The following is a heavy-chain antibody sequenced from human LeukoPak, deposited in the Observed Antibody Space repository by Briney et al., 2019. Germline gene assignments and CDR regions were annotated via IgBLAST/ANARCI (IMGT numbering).Heavy chain of an antibody. D-gene: IGHD6-19*01. CDR2: ISAYNGNT. Sequence: ASVKVSCKASGYTFTSYGISWVRQAPGQGLEWMGWISAYNGNTNYAQKLQGRVTMTTDTSTSTAYMELRSLRSDDTAVYYCARTSPGSGWTQYYFDYWGQGTLVTVSS. CDR1: GYTFTSYG. V-gene: IGHV1-18*01. J-gene: IGHJ4*02. CDR3: ARTSPGSGWTQYYFDY.